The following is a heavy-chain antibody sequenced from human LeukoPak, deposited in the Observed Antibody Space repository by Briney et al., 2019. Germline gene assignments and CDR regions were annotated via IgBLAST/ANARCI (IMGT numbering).Heavy chain of an antibody. CDR3: TGIDAA. CDR1: GFRFSRYW. D-gene: IGHD3-9*01. Sequence: TGGSLRLSCVASGFRFSRYWMHWVRQAPGKGLEWVATINLGGSNKYYVDSVMGRFTISRDDARNSLHLQMNSLRVEDTAVYYCTGIDAAWGQGTLVTVSS. V-gene: IGHV3-7*03. CDR2: INLGGSNK. J-gene: IGHJ5*02.